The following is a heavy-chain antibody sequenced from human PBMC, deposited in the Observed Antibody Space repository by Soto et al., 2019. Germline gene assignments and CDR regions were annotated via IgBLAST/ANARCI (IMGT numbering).Heavy chain of an antibody. CDR2: IYYSGST. J-gene: IGHJ5*02. Sequence: PSETLSLTCTVSGGSISSGGYYWSWIRQHPGKGLEWIGYIYYSGSTYYNPSLKSRVTISVDTSKNQFSLKLSSVTAADTAVYYCAREGWDVLVPAANNWFDPWGQGTLVTVSS. V-gene: IGHV4-31*03. CDR1: GGSISSGGYY. D-gene: IGHD2-2*01. CDR3: AREGWDVLVPAANNWFDP.